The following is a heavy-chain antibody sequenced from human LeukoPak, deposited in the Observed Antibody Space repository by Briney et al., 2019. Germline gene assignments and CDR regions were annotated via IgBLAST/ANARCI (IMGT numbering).Heavy chain of an antibody. CDR2: ISSSSSYI. Sequence: PGGSLRLSCAASGFTFSSYSMNWVRQAPGKGLEWVSSISSSSSYIYYADSVKGRFTISRDNSKNTLYLQMNSLRAEDTAVYYCAKDSSGDYVLPYFDYWGQGTLVTVSS. V-gene: IGHV3-21*01. J-gene: IGHJ4*02. CDR3: AKDSSGDYVLPYFDY. D-gene: IGHD4-17*01. CDR1: GFTFSSYS.